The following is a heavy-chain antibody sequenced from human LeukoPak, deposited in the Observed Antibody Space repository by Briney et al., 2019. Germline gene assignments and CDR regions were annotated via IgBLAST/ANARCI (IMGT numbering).Heavy chain of an antibody. CDR2: INHSGST. J-gene: IGHJ4*02. V-gene: IGHV4-34*01. D-gene: IGHD2-2*02. CDR1: GGSFSGYY. CDR3: ARGHLDIVVVPAAIRFDY. Sequence: SETLSLTCAVYGGSFSGYYWSWIRQPPGKGLEWIGEINHSGSTNYNPSLKSRVTISVDTSKNQFSLKLSSVTAADTAVYYCARGHLDIVVVPAAIRFDYWGQGTLVTVSS.